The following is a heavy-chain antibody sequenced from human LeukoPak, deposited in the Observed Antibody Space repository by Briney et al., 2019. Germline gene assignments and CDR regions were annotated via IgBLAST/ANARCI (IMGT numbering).Heavy chain of an antibody. D-gene: IGHD5-12*01. CDR2: IYYSGST. CDR3: ARSLRNWFDP. CDR1: GGSISTKNYY. J-gene: IGHJ5*02. V-gene: IGHV4-39*07. Sequence: SETLSLTCTVSGGSISTKNYYWGWIRQPPGKGLEWIGSIYYSGSTYYNPSLKSRVTISIDTSKNQFSLKLSSVTAADTAVYYCARSLRNWFDPWGQGTLVTVSS.